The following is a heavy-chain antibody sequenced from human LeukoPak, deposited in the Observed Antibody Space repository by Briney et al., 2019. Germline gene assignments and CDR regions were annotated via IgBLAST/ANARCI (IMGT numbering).Heavy chain of an antibody. CDR2: INSSSSTI. V-gene: IGHV3-48*01. D-gene: IGHD3-10*01. CDR3: AREGGRSGSYPDY. CDR1: GFTFSSYS. J-gene: IGHJ4*02. Sequence: GGSLRLSCAASGFTFSSYSMNWVRQAPGKGLEWVSYINSSSSTIYYADSVKGRFTISRDNAKNSLYLQMNSLRAEDTAVYYCAREGGRSGSYPDYWGQGTLVTVSS.